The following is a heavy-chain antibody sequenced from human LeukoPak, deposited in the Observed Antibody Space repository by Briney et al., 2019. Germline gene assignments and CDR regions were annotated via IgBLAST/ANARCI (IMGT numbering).Heavy chain of an antibody. J-gene: IGHJ4*02. D-gene: IGHD2-21*02. Sequence: GGSLRLSRAASGFTLNDYYMSWIRQAPGKGLEWISYMNGGSTVSYADSVKGRFTISRDNAKNSLSLQMDSLRVEDAAVYYCAREGVVTATGMARVYGYWGQGTLVTVSS. V-gene: IGHV3-11*04. CDR2: MNGGSTV. CDR1: GFTLNDYY. CDR3: AREGVVTATGMARVYGY.